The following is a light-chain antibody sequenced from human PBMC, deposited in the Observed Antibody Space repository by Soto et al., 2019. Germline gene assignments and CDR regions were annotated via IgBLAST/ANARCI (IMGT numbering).Light chain of an antibody. CDR3: GSYAPSNNVI. V-gene: IGLV2-8*01. Sequence: QSVLTQPPSASASPGQSVTISCTGTSSDVGGYNYVSWYQYHPGKAPKLLIYEVTKRPSGVPDRFSGSKSGNTASLTVSGLQAEDEADYYCGSYAPSNNVIFGGGTKLTVL. J-gene: IGLJ2*01. CDR2: EVT. CDR1: SSDVGGYNY.